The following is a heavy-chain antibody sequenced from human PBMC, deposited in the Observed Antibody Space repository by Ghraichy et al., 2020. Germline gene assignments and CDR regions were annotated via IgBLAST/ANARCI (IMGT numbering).Heavy chain of an antibody. CDR2: IKEDGSVK. D-gene: IGHD7-27*01. Sequence: GGSLRLSCAASGFTFTNYWMTWVRQAPGKGLEWVANIKEDGSVKYYVDSVKGRFTISRDNAKNSLFLQMSSLRVEDTAVYYCVIGEANWVNWGQGTLVTVSS. CDR3: VIGEANWVN. V-gene: IGHV3-7*01. J-gene: IGHJ4*02. CDR1: GFTFTNYW.